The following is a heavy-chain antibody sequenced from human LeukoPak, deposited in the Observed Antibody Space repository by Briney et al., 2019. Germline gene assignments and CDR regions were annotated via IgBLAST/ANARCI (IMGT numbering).Heavy chain of an antibody. CDR1: GASVYSYY. J-gene: IGHJ4*02. CDR3: ASSSPAHDY. CDR2: GHYSGST. Sequence: SEALSLTCTVSGASVYSYYWSWIRQPPGKGLEWIGYGHYSGSTSYNPSLKSRVTISVDTSKNQFSLRVYFVTAADTAVYYCASSSPAHDYWGQGTLVTVSS. V-gene: IGHV4-59*02. D-gene: IGHD6-6*01.